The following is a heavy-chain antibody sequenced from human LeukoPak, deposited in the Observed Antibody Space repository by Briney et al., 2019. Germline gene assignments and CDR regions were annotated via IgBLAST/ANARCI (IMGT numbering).Heavy chain of an antibody. CDR1: GFTFSSYS. CDR2: ISSSSSYI. J-gene: IGHJ4*02. Sequence: GGSLRLSCAASGFTFSSYSMNWVRQAPGKGLEWVSSISSSSSYIYYADSVKGRFTISRDNAKNSLYLQMNSLRAEDTAVYYCARERYNWNYAFDYWGQGTLVTVSS. CDR3: ARERYNWNYAFDY. D-gene: IGHD1-7*01. V-gene: IGHV3-21*01.